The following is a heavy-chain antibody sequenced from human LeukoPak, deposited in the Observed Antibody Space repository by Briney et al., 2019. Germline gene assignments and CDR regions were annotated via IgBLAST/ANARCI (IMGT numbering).Heavy chain of an antibody. J-gene: IGHJ6*02. CDR1: GFTFDDYA. V-gene: IGHV3-43*02. D-gene: IGHD4-17*01. CDR2: ISEDGGST. CDR3: AKGTTVTTSYHYGMDV. Sequence: GGSLRLSCAASGFTFDDYAMHWVRQAPGKGLEWVSLISEDGGSTYYADSVKGRFTISRDNSKNSLYLQMNSLRTEDTALYYCAKGTTVTTSYHYGMDVWGQGTTVTVSS.